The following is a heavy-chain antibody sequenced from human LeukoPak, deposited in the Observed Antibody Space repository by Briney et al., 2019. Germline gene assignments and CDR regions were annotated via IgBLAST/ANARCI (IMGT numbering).Heavy chain of an antibody. CDR2: INHSGST. CDR1: GGSFSGYY. J-gene: IGHJ4*02. CDR3: ARARILSPLMYN. V-gene: IGHV4-34*01. Sequence: SETLSLTCAVYGGSFSGYYWSWIRQPPGKGLEWIGEINHSGSTNYNPSLKSRVTISVDTSKNQFSLKLSSVTAADTAVYYCARARILSPLMYNWGQGTLVTVSS. D-gene: IGHD2/OR15-2a*01.